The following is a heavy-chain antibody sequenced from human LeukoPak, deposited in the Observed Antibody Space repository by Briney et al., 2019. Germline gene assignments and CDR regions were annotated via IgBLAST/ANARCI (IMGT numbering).Heavy chain of an antibody. V-gene: IGHV1-8*03. D-gene: IGHD1-26*01. J-gene: IGHJ4*02. Sequence: ASVKVSCKASGYTFTSYDINWVRQATGQGLEWMGWMNPNSGNTGYAQKFQGRVTITRNTSISTAYMELSSLRSEDTAVYYCARGRGGSYYRGFDFDYWGQGTLVTVSS. CDR2: MNPNSGNT. CDR1: GYTFTSYD. CDR3: ARGRGGSYYRGFDFDY.